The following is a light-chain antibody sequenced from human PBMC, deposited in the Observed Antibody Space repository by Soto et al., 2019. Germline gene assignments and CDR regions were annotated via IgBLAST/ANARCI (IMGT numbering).Light chain of an antibody. CDR3: HSYTSNDTPHV. V-gene: IGLV2-14*03. CDR1: SSDVGGYNY. Sequence: QSALTQPASVSGSPGQSISISCTGTSSDVGGYNYVSWYQHQPGKAPKLIIYDVSARPSGVSNRFSGSKSGNTASLTISGLQAEDEADYYWHSYTSNDTPHVFGTGTKLTGL. CDR2: DVS. J-gene: IGLJ1*01.